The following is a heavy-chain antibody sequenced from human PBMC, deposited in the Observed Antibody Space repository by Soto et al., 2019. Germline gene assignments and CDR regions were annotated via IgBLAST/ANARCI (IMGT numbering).Heavy chain of an antibody. CDR2: IYPSDSDT. J-gene: IGHJ4*02. D-gene: IGHD3-3*01. Sequence: GESLKISCKGPGYNFAGYWIAWVRQMPGKGLELMGIIYPSDSDTRYRPSFQGQVTISADKSISSAYLQWSSLRASDTAMYYCARGGVSTRNFDYWGQGPPVTVSS. V-gene: IGHV5-51*01. CDR3: ARGGVSTRNFDY. CDR1: GYNFAGYW.